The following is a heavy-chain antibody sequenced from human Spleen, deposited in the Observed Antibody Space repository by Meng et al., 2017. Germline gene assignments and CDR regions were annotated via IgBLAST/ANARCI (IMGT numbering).Heavy chain of an antibody. V-gene: IGHV1-69*06. CDR2: IIPIFHTA. CDR1: GGTVSSYA. J-gene: IGHJ4*02. D-gene: IGHD5-12*01. CDR3: ARGGGYDYIFDY. Sequence: QWRRMATGAEVKKPRAPVTGSCKASGGTVSSYAITWVRQAPGQGLEWMGGIIPIFHTANYAQKFQGRVTITADKSTSTAYMEMSSLRSEDTAVYYCARGGGYDYIFDYWGQGTLVTVSS.